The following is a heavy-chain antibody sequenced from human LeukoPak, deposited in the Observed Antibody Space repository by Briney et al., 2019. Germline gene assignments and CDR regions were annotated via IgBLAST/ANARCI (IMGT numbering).Heavy chain of an antibody. J-gene: IGHJ5*02. CDR3: ARDAAPDIVVVPAAAWFDP. Sequence: ASVKASCKASGYTFTSYYMHWVRQAPGQGLEWMGIINPSGGSTSYAQKFQGRVTMTRDTSTSTVYMELSSLRSEDTAVYYCARDAAPDIVVVPAAAWFDPWGQGTLVTVSS. D-gene: IGHD2-2*01. V-gene: IGHV1-46*01. CDR2: INPSGGST. CDR1: GYTFTSYY.